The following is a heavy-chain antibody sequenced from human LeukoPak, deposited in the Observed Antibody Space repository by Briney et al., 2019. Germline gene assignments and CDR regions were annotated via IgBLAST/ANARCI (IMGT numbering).Heavy chain of an antibody. CDR3: ARVLTPGYSYGYDY. V-gene: IGHV4-34*01. Sequence: PSETLSLTCAVYGGSFSGYYWSWIRQPPGKGLEWIGEINHSGSTNYNPSLKSRVTISVDTSKNQFSLELSSVTAADTAVYYCARVLTPGYSYGYDYWGQGTLVTVSS. D-gene: IGHD5-18*01. CDR2: INHSGST. J-gene: IGHJ4*02. CDR1: GGSFSGYY.